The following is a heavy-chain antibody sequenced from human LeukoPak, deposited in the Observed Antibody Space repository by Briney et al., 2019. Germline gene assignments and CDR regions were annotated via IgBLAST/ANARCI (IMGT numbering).Heavy chain of an antibody. Sequence: SVKVSCKASGGTFGSYAISWVRQAPGQGLEWMGGIIPIFGTANYAQKFQGRVTITTDESTSTAYMELSSLRSEDTAVYYCASTPDYYDSSGYHLIAFDIWGQGTMVTVSS. CDR2: IIPIFGTA. V-gene: IGHV1-69*05. CDR1: GGTFGSYA. CDR3: ASTPDYYDSSGYHLIAFDI. D-gene: IGHD3-22*01. J-gene: IGHJ3*02.